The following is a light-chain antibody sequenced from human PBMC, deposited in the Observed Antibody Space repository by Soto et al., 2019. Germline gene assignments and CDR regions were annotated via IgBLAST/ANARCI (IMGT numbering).Light chain of an antibody. CDR1: QSVSSNY. CDR3: QQYGSAPWT. CDR2: AAS. V-gene: IGKV3-20*01. Sequence: EIVLTQSPGTLSLSPGERATISCRASQSVSSNYLAWYQQKPGQAPRLLIYAASNRAGGVPDRFGGSGSGTDFTLSVSRLEPEDVAVYYCQQYGSAPWTFGQGTQVEI. J-gene: IGKJ1*01.